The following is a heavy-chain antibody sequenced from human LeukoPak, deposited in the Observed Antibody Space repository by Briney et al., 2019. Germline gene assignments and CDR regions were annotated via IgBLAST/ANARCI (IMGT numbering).Heavy chain of an antibody. CDR3: AKDSSGWYVIWFDP. V-gene: IGHV3-23*01. D-gene: IGHD6-19*01. J-gene: IGHJ5*02. Sequence: GGSLRLSCAASGFTFSSYAMSWVRQAPGKGLEWVSAISGSGGSTYYADSVKGRFTISRDNSKSTLYLQMNSLRAEDTAVYYCAKDSSGWYVIWFDPWGQGTLVTVSS. CDR1: GFTFSSYA. CDR2: ISGSGGST.